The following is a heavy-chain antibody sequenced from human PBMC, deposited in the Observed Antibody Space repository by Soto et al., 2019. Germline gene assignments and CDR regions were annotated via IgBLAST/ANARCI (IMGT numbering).Heavy chain of an antibody. V-gene: IGHV3-23*01. CDR1: GFMFSNYP. CDR2: IKAAGGDT. CDR3: KRDVVASSPPGADY. Sequence: EVQLLASGGDLVRPGGSLRLSCAGSGFMFSNYPMSWVRQAPGKGPEWVAAIKAAGGDTYYADSVKGRFTISRDNFNDMLYLQMNSLTVEDTAMYYCKRDVVASSPPGADYWGQGTLVTVS. D-gene: IGHD5-12*01. J-gene: IGHJ4*02.